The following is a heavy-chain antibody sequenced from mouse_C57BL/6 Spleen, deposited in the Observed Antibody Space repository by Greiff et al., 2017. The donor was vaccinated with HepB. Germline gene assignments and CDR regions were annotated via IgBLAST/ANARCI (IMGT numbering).Heavy chain of an antibody. J-gene: IGHJ2*01. Sequence: QVQLQQPGAELVMPGASVKLSCKASGYTFTSYWMHWVKQRPGQGLEWIGEFDPSDSYTNYNQKFKGKSTLTVDKSSSTAYMQLSSLTSEDSAVYYCATPITGFFDYWGQGTTLTVSS. D-gene: IGHD4-1*01. CDR3: ATPITGFFDY. V-gene: IGHV1-69*01. CDR2: FDPSDSYT. CDR1: GYTFTSYW.